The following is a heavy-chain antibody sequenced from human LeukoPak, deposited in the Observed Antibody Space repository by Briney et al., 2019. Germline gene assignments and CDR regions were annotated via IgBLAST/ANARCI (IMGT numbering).Heavy chain of an antibody. CDR3: ARVDYDILTGRRVDASDI. J-gene: IGHJ3*02. D-gene: IGHD3-9*01. CDR2: ISSSSSYT. Sequence: PGGSLRLSCAASGFTFSDYYMSWLRQAPGKGLEWVSYISSSSSYTNYADSVKGRFTISRANAKNSLYLQMNSLRDEDTAVYYCARVDYDILTGRRVDASDIWGQGTMVTVSS. V-gene: IGHV3-11*06. CDR1: GFTFSDYY.